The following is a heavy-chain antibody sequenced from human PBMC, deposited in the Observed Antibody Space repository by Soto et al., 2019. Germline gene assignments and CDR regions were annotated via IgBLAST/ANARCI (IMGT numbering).Heavy chain of an antibody. CDR2: ISSSGSTI. CDR1: GFTFSNYY. D-gene: IGHD6-19*01. CDR3: ARDLRIAVAGTGAFDY. Sequence: GGSLKLSLAASGFTFSNYYISWIRQPPGKGLEWVSYISSSGSTIYYADSVKGRFTISRDNAKNSLYLQMNSLRAEDTAVYYCARDLRIAVAGTGAFDYWGQGTLVTVSS. J-gene: IGHJ4*02. V-gene: IGHV3-11*01.